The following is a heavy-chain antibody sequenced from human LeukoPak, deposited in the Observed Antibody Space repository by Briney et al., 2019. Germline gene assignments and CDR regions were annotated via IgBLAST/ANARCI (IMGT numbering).Heavy chain of an antibody. CDR3: ARDSGDCGGDCDNTPFDY. CDR2: IIHSGST. Sequence: PSETLSLTCAVYGGSFSGNYWSWIRQPPGKGLEWIGEIIHSGSTNYNPSLKSRVTISVDTPKNQFSLKLSSVTAADTAVYYCARDSGDCGGDCDNTPFDYWGQGTLVTVSS. V-gene: IGHV4-34*12. J-gene: IGHJ4*02. D-gene: IGHD2-21*02. CDR1: GGSFSGNY.